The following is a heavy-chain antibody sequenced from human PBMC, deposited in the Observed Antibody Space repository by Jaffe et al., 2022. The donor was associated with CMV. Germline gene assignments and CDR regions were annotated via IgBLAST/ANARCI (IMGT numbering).Heavy chain of an antibody. J-gene: IGHJ6*03. V-gene: IGHV4-39*01. D-gene: IGHD3-3*01. CDR3: ARTVFGVVNYWGYYYYYMDV. Sequence: QLQLQESGPGLVKPSETLSLTCTVSGGSISSSSYYWGWIRQPPGKGLEWIGSIYYSGSTYYNPSLKSRVTISVDTSKNQFSLKLSSVTAADTAVYYCARTVFGVVNYWGYYYYYMDVWGKGTTVTVSS. CDR2: IYYSGST. CDR1: GGSISSSSYY.